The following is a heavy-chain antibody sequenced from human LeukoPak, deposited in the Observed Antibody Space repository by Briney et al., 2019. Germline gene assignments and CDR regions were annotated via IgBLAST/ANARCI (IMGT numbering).Heavy chain of an antibody. CDR2: ISSSGATT. CDR3: ARGGTYCSGGSCYSDDY. Sequence: NPGGSLRLSCAASGFTCSDYYMSWIRQAPGKGLQWISYISSSGATTYYADSVKGRFAISRDNTKNSLYLQMNSLRAEDTAVYYCARGGTYCSGGSCYSDDYWGQGTLVTVSS. D-gene: IGHD2-15*01. V-gene: IGHV3-11*01. J-gene: IGHJ4*02. CDR1: GFTCSDYY.